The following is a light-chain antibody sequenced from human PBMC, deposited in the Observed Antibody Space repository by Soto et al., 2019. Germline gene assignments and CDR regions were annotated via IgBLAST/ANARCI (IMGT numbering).Light chain of an antibody. V-gene: IGKV3-20*01. Sequence: EMVLMQSPGTRSLSPWERATLSCRASQSVSSSYLAWYQQKPGQAPRLLIDGASSMAPGTPDTFSSSASATDLPLTLSRLEHEASAEYCCHQSATSPPLTFGGRNQVAIK. CDR1: QSVSSSY. J-gene: IGKJ4*01. CDR3: HQSATSPPLT. CDR2: GAS.